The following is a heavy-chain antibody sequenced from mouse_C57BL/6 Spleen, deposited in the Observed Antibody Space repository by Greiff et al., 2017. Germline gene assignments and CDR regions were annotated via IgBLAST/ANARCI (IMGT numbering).Heavy chain of an antibody. V-gene: IGHV5-6*01. CDR1: GFTFSSYG. Sequence: EVMLVESGGDLVKPGGSLKLSCAASGFTFSSYGLSWVRQTPDQRLEWVATISSCGSYTYYPDSVKGRFTFSRDNAKNTLSLQMSSLKSEDTAMDFCASPAYDAYFVRFDYWGQGTMVTVSA. CDR3: ASPAYDAYFVRFDY. D-gene: IGHD2-3*01. J-gene: IGHJ3*01. CDR2: ISSCGSYT.